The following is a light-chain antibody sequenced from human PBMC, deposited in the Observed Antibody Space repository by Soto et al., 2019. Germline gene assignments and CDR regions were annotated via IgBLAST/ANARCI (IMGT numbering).Light chain of an antibody. CDR1: QSVSSSY. Sequence: EIVMTQSPGSLSLSPGERATLACRSSQSVSSSYLAWYQQKPGQAPRLLIYDASNRGTGIPARFSGSGSGTDFTLTISSLEPEDFAVYYCQQRSNWPTFGQGTKVDI. CDR2: DAS. J-gene: IGKJ1*01. V-gene: IGKV3D-20*02. CDR3: QQRSNWPT.